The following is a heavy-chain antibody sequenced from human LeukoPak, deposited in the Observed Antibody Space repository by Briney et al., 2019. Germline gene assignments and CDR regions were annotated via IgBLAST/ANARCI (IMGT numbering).Heavy chain of an antibody. J-gene: IGHJ4*02. V-gene: IGHV1-46*01. CDR2: INPSGGST. Sequence: ASVKVSCKASGYTFTGYYMHWVRQAPGPGLEWMGIINPSGGSTSYAQNFQGRVTMTRDTSTSTVNMELSSPRSEATAVYSCARETPPIAMVRGVEMRFDYWGQGTLVTVSS. CDR1: GYTFTGYY. CDR3: ARETPPIAMVRGVEMRFDY. D-gene: IGHD3-10*01.